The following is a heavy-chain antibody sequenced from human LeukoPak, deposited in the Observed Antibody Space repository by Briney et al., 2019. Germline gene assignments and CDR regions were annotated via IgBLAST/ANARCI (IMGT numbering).Heavy chain of an antibody. D-gene: IGHD2-15*01. CDR1: GYTFTGYY. Sequence: ASVKVSCKASGYTFTGYYMHWVRQAPGQGLEWMGWINPNSGGTNYAQKFQGRVTMTRNTSISTAYMELSSLRSEDTAVYYCARSGGGWYSYYYYYGMDVWGQGTTVTVSS. V-gene: IGHV1-2*02. CDR3: ARSGGGWYSYYYYYGMDV. J-gene: IGHJ6*02. CDR2: INPNSGGT.